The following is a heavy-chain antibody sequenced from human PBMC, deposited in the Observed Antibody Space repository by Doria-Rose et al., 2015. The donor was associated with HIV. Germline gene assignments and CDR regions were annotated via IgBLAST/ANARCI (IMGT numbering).Heavy chain of an antibody. Sequence: QITLKESGPVLVKPTETLTPTCTVSGVSLSSPGMGVSWIRQPLGKALEWLAHIFSDDERSYNTSLKSRLTISRGTSKSQVVLTMTDMDPVDTATYYCARIKSSRWYHKYYFDFWGQGTLVIVSA. J-gene: IGHJ4*02. CDR3: ARIKSSRWYHKYYFDF. V-gene: IGHV2-26*01. D-gene: IGHD6-13*01. CDR1: GVSLSSPGMG. CDR2: IFSDDER.